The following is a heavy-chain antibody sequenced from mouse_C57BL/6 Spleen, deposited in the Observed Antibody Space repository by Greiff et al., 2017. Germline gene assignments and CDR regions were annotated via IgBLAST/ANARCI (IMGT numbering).Heavy chain of an antibody. CDR1: GYTFTDYY. J-gene: IGHJ4*01. V-gene: IGHV1-26*01. CDR3: ASSHHDYVSSYEGYAMDY. CDR2: INPNNGGT. D-gene: IGHD1-1*01. Sequence: VQLQQSGPELVKPGASVKISCKASGYTFTDYYMNWVKQSHGKSLEWIGDINPNNGGTSYNQKFKGKATLTVDKSSSTAYMELRSLTSEDSAVYYCASSHHDYVSSYEGYAMDYWGQGTSVTVSS.